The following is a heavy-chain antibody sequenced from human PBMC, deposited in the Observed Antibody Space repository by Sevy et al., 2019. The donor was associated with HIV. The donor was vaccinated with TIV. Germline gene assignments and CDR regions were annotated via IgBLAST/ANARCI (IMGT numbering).Heavy chain of an antibody. CDR3: AKDLIPPEPITSDY. D-gene: IGHD1-26*01. J-gene: IGHJ4*02. Sequence: GGSLRLSCTASGFTFSSYAMSWVRQAPGKGLEWVSAISGSGGSTYYANSVKGRFTISRDNSKNTLYLQMNSLRAEDTAVYYCAKDLIPPEPITSDYWGQGTLVTVSS. CDR2: ISGSGGST. V-gene: IGHV3-23*01. CDR1: GFTFSSYA.